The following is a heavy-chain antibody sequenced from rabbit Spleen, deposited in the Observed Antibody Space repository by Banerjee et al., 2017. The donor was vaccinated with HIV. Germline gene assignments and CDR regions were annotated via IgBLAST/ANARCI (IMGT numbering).Heavy chain of an antibody. CDR3: ARDLVAVIGWNFNL. V-gene: IGHV1S40*01. D-gene: IGHD1-1*01. Sequence: QSLEESGGDLVKPGASLTLTCTASGFSFSSGYYMSWVRQAPGKGLEWIACVYAGNNGGTYYANWAKGRFTISKPSSTTVTLRMTSLTAADRATYFCARDLVAVIGWNFNLWGPGTLVTVS. CDR2: VYAGNNGGT. J-gene: IGHJ4*01. CDR1: GFSFSSGYY.